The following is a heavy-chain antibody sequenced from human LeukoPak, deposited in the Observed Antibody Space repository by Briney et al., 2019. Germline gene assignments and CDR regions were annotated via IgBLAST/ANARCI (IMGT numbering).Heavy chain of an antibody. CDR1: GYSLSTDYY. D-gene: IGHD2-15*01. Sequence: SETLSLTCAVSGYSLSTDYYWGWIRPPPGKGLEWIASMYHSGSAYYNPSLKSRVTISVDTSKNQFSLKLNSVTAADTAVYYCARGGAVVAVYFDYWGQGTLVTVSS. CDR3: ARGGAVVAVYFDY. J-gene: IGHJ4*02. V-gene: IGHV4-38-2*01. CDR2: MYHSGSA.